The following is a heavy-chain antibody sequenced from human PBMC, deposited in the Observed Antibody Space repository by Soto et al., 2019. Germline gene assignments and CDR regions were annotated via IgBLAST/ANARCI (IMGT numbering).Heavy chain of an antibody. CDR3: ATSNTTCPGCYS. Sequence: GGSLRLSCAASGFTFSSYAMSWVRQAPGKGLEWVSAISGSGGSTYYADSVKGRFTIPRDNSLNLTSVTAADTAIYYCATSNTTCPGCYSWGQGTLVTVSS. J-gene: IGHJ5*02. D-gene: IGHD1-26*01. V-gene: IGHV3-23*01. CDR1: GFTFSSYA. CDR2: ISGSGGST.